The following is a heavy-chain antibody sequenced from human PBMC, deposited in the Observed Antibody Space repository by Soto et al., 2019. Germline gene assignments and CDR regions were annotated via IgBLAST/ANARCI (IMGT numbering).Heavy chain of an antibody. CDR3: ARARVSTPRLENPFDI. CDR2: IFPGDSDT. D-gene: IGHD1-1*01. J-gene: IGHJ3*02. CDR1: GYSFTTYW. Sequence: GESLKISCEGSGYSFTTYWLAWVRQMPGKGLEYMGIIFPGDSDTRYSPSFQGQVTISADKSISTAYLQWTSLNASDTAIYYSARARVSTPRLENPFDIWGQGTMVTVSS. V-gene: IGHV5-51*01.